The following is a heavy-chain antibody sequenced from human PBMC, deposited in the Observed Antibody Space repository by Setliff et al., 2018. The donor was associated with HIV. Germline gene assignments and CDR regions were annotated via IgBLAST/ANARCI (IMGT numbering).Heavy chain of an antibody. D-gene: IGHD6-19*01. CDR1: GGSVSGHY. CDR3: ARGRKKTLAVSGTRYFDF. J-gene: IGHJ4*02. Sequence: SETLSLTCAVYGGSVSGHYWGWFRQPPGKGLEWIGEITPTGDTNYIPSLKSRVAMSLDTSKNQFSLKLRSVTAVDTAVYYCARGRKKTLAVSGTRYFDFWGQGTLVTVSS. CDR2: ITPTGDT. V-gene: IGHV4-34*01.